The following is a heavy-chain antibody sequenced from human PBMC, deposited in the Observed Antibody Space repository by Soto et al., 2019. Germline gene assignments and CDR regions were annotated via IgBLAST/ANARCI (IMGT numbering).Heavy chain of an antibody. CDR3: ARDQTPYYDFWSGYSPGGYYYGMDV. V-gene: IGHV3-21*01. Sequence: PGGSLRLSCAASGFTFSSYSMNWVRQAPGKGLEWVSSISSSSSYIYYADSVKGRFTISRDNAKNSLYLQMNSLRAGDTAVYYCARDQTPYYDFWSGYSPGGYYYGMDVWGQGTTVTVSS. J-gene: IGHJ6*02. D-gene: IGHD3-3*01. CDR2: ISSSSSYI. CDR1: GFTFSSYS.